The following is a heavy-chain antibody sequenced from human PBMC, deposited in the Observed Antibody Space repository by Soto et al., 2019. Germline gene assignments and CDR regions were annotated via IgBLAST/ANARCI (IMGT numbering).Heavy chain of an antibody. J-gene: IGHJ6*02. Sequence: ASVKVSCKASGYTFSSYGISWVRQAPGQGLEWMGWISAYNGNTNYAQKLQGRVTMTTDTSTSTAYMELRSLRSDDTAVYYCARGPNYDILTGNYDGMDVWGQGTTVTAP. D-gene: IGHD3-9*01. V-gene: IGHV1-18*01. CDR3: ARGPNYDILTGNYDGMDV. CDR2: ISAYNGNT. CDR1: GYTFSSYG.